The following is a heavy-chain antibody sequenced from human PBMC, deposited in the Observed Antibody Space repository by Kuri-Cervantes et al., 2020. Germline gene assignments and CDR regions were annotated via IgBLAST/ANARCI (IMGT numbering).Heavy chain of an antibody. V-gene: IGHV3-9*01. CDR2: ISWNSGSI. CDR1: GFTFDDYA. Sequence: SLKISCAASGFTFDDYAMHWVRQAPGKGLEWVSGISWNSGSIGYADSVKGRFTISRDNAKNSLYLQMNSLRAEDTAVYYCARDSPNYYYYYMDVWGKGTTVTVSS. J-gene: IGHJ6*03. CDR3: ARDSPNYYYYYMDV.